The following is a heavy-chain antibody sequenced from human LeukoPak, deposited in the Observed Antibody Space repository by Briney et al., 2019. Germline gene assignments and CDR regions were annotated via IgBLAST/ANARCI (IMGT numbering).Heavy chain of an antibody. CDR2: MWHSGST. CDR1: GGSITSRNYY. V-gene: IGHV4-39*01. CDR3: ARQPWGFLCYCDH. J-gene: IGHJ4*02. D-gene: IGHD3-16*01. Sequence: PSETLSLTCTVSGGSITSRNYYWGWIRQPPGKGLEWIGSMWHSGSTYYNPSFTSRVTVSVDTSKNQFSLRLSSVTAADTAVYYCARQPWGFLCYCDHWGQGTLVTVSS.